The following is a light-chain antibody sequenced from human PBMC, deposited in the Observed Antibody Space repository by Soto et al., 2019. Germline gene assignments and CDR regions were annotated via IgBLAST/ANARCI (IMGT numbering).Light chain of an antibody. Sequence: AIPLTQSPSSLSASVGDRVTITCRASQGISSALAWYQQKPGKAPKLLIYDASSLESGVSSRFSGSGSGTDFTLTISCLQPEDFATDYCHQFNSYPRTFGQGTKLEIK. V-gene: IGKV1-13*02. CDR2: DAS. CDR1: QGISSA. CDR3: HQFNSYPRT. J-gene: IGKJ2*01.